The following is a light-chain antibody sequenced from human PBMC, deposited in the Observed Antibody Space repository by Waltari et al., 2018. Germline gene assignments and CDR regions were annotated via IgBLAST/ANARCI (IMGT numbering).Light chain of an antibody. V-gene: IGLV2-14*03. CDR3: SAYISSSTLEL. CDR2: DVN. CDR1: SSDVGGYNY. J-gene: IGLJ2*01. Sequence: QSALTQPASVSGSPGQSITISCTGTSSDVGGYNYVSWYQQPPGKAPKLMIFDVNNRPPVVSNRFSGSKSGNTASLTISGLQAEDEADYYCSAYISSSTLELFGGGTRLTVL.